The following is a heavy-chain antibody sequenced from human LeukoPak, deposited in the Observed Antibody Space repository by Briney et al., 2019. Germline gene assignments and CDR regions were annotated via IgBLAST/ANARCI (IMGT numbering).Heavy chain of an antibody. Sequence: ASVKVSCKASGYTFTGYYMHWVRQAPGQGLEWMGWINPNSGGTNYAQKFQGRVTMTTDTSTSTAYMELRSLRSDDTAVYYCARRGNDIVATIRDYYYYYYMDVWGKGTTVTVSS. CDR3: ARRGNDIVATIRDYYYYYYMDV. CDR1: GYTFTGYY. CDR2: INPNSGGT. V-gene: IGHV1-2*02. D-gene: IGHD5-12*01. J-gene: IGHJ6*03.